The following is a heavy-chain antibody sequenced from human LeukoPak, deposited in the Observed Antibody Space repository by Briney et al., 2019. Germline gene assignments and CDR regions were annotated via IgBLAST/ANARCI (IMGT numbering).Heavy chain of an antibody. Sequence: SVKVSCKASGGTFSSYAISWVRQAPGQGLEWMGGIIPIFGTANYAQKFQGRVTITADESTSTAYMELSSLRSEDTAVYYCARATTTHGPGRLGAYYGMDVWGQGTTVTVSS. D-gene: IGHD1-1*01. CDR2: IIPIFGTA. CDR1: GGTFSSYA. CDR3: ARATTTHGPGRLGAYYGMDV. J-gene: IGHJ6*02. V-gene: IGHV1-69*13.